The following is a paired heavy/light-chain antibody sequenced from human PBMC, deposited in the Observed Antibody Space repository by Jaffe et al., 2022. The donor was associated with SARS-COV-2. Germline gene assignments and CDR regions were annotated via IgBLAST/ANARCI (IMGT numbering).Heavy chain of an antibody. Sequence: EVQLAESGGGLVQPGGSLRLSCAASGSSFNRYWMHWVRQVPGKGLVWVARVNGDGSRTNYADFVKGRFTISRDNAKNTLYLHMNSLSAEDTALYYCASEVELRMGKDNYYYIYGMDVWGQGTTVTVSS. CDR3: ASEVELRMGKDNYYYIYGMDV. J-gene: IGHJ6*02. V-gene: IGHV3-74*01. CDR1: GSSFNRYW. CDR2: VNGDGSRT. D-gene: IGHD1-7*01.
Light chain of an antibody. CDR1: SSNIGAGFD. CDR2: GNN. J-gene: IGLJ3*02. V-gene: IGLV1-40*01. Sequence: QSVLTQPPSVSGAPGQRVTISCTGSSSNIGAGFDVHWYQQLPGTAPKLLIYGNNNRPSGVPDRFSGSKSGTSASLAITGLQAEDEADYYCQSHDSGLSGPVFGGGTKLT. CDR3: QSHDSGLSGPV.